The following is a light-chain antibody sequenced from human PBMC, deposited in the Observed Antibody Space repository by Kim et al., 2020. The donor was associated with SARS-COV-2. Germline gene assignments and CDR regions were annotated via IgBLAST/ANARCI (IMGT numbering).Light chain of an antibody. CDR1: TIVSFAY. CDR3: QHYTQQDDTSPRT. CDR2: ATS. V-gene: IGKV3-20*01. J-gene: IGKJ1*01. Sequence: RATLSCMAITIVSFAYVAWYQQKPGQAPRLLIYATSSRATGIPARFSGSGSGTGFTLTISRLEPEDFATYYCQHYTQQDDTSPRTFGQGTKVEIK.